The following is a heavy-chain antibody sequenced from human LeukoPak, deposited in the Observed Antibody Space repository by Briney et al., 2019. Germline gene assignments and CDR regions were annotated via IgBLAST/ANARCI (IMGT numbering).Heavy chain of an antibody. CDR1: GGSISRSSYY. V-gene: IGHV4-39*01. Sequence: PSETLSLTCTVSGGSISRSSYYWGWIRQPPGKGLEWIGSIYYSGSTYYNPSLKSRLTISVDTSKNQFSLKLSSVTAADTAVYYCACVQDCSGSSYYNYYMDVWGRGTTVTVSS. CDR2: IYYSGST. J-gene: IGHJ6*03. CDR3: ACVQDCSGSSYYNYYMDV. D-gene: IGHD3-10*02.